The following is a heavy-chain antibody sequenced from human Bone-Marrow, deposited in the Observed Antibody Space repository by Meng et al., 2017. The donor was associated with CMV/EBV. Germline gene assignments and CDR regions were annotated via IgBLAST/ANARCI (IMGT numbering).Heavy chain of an antibody. J-gene: IGHJ4*02. D-gene: IGHD1-7*01. Sequence: LTLSCTVSGGSISSGGYCWSWIRQHPGKGLEWIRYSYYSGSTYYNPSLKSRVTISVDTAKNQFSLKLSSVTAGDTAVYYRAGAPARTRGYYFDYWGQGTLVTVSS. CDR1: GGSISSGGYC. V-gene: IGHV4-31*03. CDR3: AGAPARTRGYYFDY. CDR2: SYYSGST.